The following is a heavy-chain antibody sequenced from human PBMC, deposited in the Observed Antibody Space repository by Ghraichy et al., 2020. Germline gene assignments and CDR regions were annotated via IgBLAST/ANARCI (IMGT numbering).Heavy chain of an antibody. CDR3: ARAVYSGSYHFDY. J-gene: IGHJ4*02. CDR2: INSDGSRT. CDR1: GFTLSSYW. V-gene: IGHV3-74*01. D-gene: IGHD1-26*01. Sequence: GESLNISCEASGFTLSSYWMHWVRQAPGKGLVWVSRINSDGSRTNYADSVKGRFTISRDNAKNMLYLQMNSLRAEDTAVYYCARAVYSGSYHFDYWGQGTLVTVSS.